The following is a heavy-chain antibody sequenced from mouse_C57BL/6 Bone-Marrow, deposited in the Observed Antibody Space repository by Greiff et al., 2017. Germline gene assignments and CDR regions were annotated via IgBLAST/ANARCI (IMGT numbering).Heavy chain of an antibody. D-gene: IGHD2-3*01. CDR2: INPGSGGT. CDR1: GYAFTNYL. J-gene: IGHJ2*01. V-gene: IGHV1-54*01. CDR3: ARRDDGYLYDFDY. Sequence: VQLQQSGAELVRPGTSVKVSCKASGYAFTNYLIEWVKQRPGQGLEWIGVINPGSGGTNYNEKFKGKATLTADKSSSTAYMQLSSLTSEDSAVYFCARRDDGYLYDFDYWGQGTTLTVSS.